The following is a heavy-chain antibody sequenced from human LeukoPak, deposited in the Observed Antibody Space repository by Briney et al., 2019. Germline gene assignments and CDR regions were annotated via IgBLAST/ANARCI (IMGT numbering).Heavy chain of an antibody. CDR2: IYTSGST. J-gene: IGHJ4*02. CDR1: GGSISRYY. V-gene: IGHV4-4*09. CDR3: ETHPRSGHAFDY. Sequence: SETLSLTCTVSGGSISRYYWSWIRQPPGKGLEWIGYIYTSGSTNYNPSLKSRVTISVDTSKNQFSLKLSSVTAADTAVYYCETHPRSGHAFDYWGQGTLVTVSS.